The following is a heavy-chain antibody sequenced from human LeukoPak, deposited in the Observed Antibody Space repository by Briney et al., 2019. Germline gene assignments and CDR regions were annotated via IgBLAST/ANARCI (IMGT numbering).Heavy chain of an antibody. Sequence: SETLSLTCTVSGGTISSGGYYWSWIRQHPGKGLEWIGYIYYSGSTYYNPSLKSRVTISVDTSKNQFSLKLSSVNAADKDVYYCARDRYTVVSWYFDLWGRGTLVTVSS. D-gene: IGHD4-23*01. CDR2: IYYSGST. CDR1: GGTISSGGYY. J-gene: IGHJ2*01. CDR3: ARDRYTVVSWYFDL. V-gene: IGHV4-31*03.